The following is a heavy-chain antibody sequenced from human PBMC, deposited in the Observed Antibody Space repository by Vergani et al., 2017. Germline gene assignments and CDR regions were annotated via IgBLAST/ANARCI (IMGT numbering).Heavy chain of an antibody. CDR1: GGPISSGDYY. J-gene: IGHJ5*02. Sequence: QVQLQESGPGLVKPSQTLSLPCTVPGGPISSGDYYWSWTRQHPGKGLEWIGYINYSGGTYYNPSLKRRVTISVDTSKNQFTLKLSSVTAADTAVYYCARAHIVVVPAAYLWFDPWGQGTLVTVSS. D-gene: IGHD2-2*01. CDR2: INYSGGT. CDR3: ARAHIVVVPAAYLWFDP. V-gene: IGHV4-31*03.